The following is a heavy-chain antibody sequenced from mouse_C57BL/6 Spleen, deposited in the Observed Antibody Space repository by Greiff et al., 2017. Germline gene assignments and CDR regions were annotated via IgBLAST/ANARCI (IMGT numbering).Heavy chain of an antibody. D-gene: IGHD4-1*01. J-gene: IGHJ2*01. CDR3: ARERGLTGGVDY. CDR1: GYTFTDYY. V-gene: IGHV1-76*01. Sequence: VQLLQSGAELVRPGASVKLSCKASGYTFTDYYINWVKQRPGQGLEWIARIYPGSGNTYYNEKFKGKATLTAEKSSSTAYMQLSSLTSEDSAVYFCARERGLTGGVDYWGQGTTLTVSS. CDR2: IYPGSGNT.